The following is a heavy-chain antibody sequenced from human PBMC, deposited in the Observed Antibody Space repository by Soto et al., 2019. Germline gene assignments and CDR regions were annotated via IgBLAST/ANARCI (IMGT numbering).Heavy chain of an antibody. Sequence: GASVKVSCKASGYTFPRYAMNWVRQAPGQSPEWMGWINPGNGNTKYSQRFQGRVTITRDTSASTAYMELRAEDTAMYYCAKEGIGGIFGAGGFDPWGQGTLVTVSS. CDR1: GYTFPRYA. D-gene: IGHD3-3*01. J-gene: IGHJ5*02. CDR3: AKEGIGGIFGAGGFDP. V-gene: IGHV1-3*01. CDR2: INPGNGNT.